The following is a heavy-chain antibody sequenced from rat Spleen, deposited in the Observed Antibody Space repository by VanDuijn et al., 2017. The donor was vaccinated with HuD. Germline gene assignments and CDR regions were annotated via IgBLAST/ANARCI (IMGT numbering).Heavy chain of an antibody. J-gene: IGHJ2*01. CDR2: INYDGGST. D-gene: IGHD1-9*01. CDR1: GFTFSDYY. V-gene: IGHV5-20*01. CDR3: ARRHYGYTDYFDY. Sequence: EVQLVESGGGLVQPGRSMKLSCAASGFTFSDYYMAWVRQAPKKGLEWVASINYDGGSTYYRDSVKGRFTISRDNAKSSLYLQMNSLRSEDTATYYCARRHYGYTDYFDYWGQGVMVTVSS.